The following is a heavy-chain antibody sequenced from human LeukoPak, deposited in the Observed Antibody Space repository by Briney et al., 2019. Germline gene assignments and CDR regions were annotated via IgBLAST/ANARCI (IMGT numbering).Heavy chain of an antibody. CDR3: ARASLEWELRIFDY. J-gene: IGHJ4*02. Sequence: GASVKVSCKASGYTFTSYDINWVRQATGQGLEWMGWMNPNSGNTGYAQKFQGRVTMTRNTSISTAYMELSSLRSEDTAVYYCARASLEWELRIFDYWGQETLVTVSS. D-gene: IGHD1-26*01. CDR1: GYTFTSYD. CDR2: MNPNSGNT. V-gene: IGHV1-8*01.